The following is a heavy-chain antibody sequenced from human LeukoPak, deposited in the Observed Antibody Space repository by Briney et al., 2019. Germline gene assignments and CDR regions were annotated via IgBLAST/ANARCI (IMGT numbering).Heavy chain of an antibody. CDR3: ARDEIIAAAGNYYYYGMDV. D-gene: IGHD6-13*01. CDR2: IIPIFGTA. V-gene: IGHV1-69*13. J-gene: IGHJ6*02. CDR1: GGTFSSYA. Sequence: GASVKVSCKASGGTFSSYAISWARQAPGQGLEWMGGIIPIFGTANYAQKFQGRVTITADESTSTAYMELSSLRSEDTAVYYCARDEIIAAAGNYYYYGMDVWGQGTTVTVSS.